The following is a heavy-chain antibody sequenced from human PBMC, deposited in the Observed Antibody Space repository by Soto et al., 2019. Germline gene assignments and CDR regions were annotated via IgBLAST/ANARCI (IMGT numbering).Heavy chain of an antibody. V-gene: IGHV4-59*08. CDR1: GGSISSYY. CDR2: IYYSGST. D-gene: IGHD1-7*01. J-gene: IGHJ5*02. CDR3: ERQMELRNWFDP. Sequence: SETLSLTCTVSGGSISSYYWSWIRQPPGKGLEWIGYIYYSGSTNYNPSLKSRVTISVDTSKNQFSLKLSSVTAADTAVYYCERQMELRNWFDPWGQGTLVTVSS.